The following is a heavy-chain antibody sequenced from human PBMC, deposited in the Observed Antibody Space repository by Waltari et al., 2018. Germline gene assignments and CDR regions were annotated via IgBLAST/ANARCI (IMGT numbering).Heavy chain of an antibody. CDR1: GYSISSGYY. CDR3: ARQGAGVGATSLDY. J-gene: IGHJ4*02. CDR2: IYHSGST. V-gene: IGHV4-38-2*01. Sequence: QVQLQESGPGLVKPSETLSLTCAVPGYSISSGYYWGWIRQPPGKGLEWIGRIYHSGSTYYNPSLKGRVTISVETSKNQFSLKLGAGTAADTAVYYCARQGAGVGATSLDYWGQGTLVTVSS. D-gene: IGHD1-26*01.